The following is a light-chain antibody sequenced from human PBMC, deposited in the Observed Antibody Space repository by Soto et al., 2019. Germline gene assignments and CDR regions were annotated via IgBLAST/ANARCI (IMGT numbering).Light chain of an antibody. V-gene: IGLV1-40*01. J-gene: IGLJ3*02. CDR1: SSNIGAGYD. Sequence: QPVLTQPPSVSGAPGQRVTISCTGSSSNIGAGYDVHWYQQLPGTAPKLLIYGNSNRPSGVPDRFSGSKSGTSASLAITGRQAEDEADYYCQSYDSSLSAWVFGGGTKLTVL. CDR2: GNS. CDR3: QSYDSSLSAWV.